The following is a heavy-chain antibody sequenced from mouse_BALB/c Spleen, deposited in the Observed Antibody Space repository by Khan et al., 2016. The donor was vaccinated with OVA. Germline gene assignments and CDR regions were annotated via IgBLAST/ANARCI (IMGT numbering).Heavy chain of an antibody. CDR3: ARGNYYGYYFDY. CDR2: ISYSGVT. V-gene: IGHV3-2*02. CDR1: GYSITSGYA. J-gene: IGHJ2*01. Sequence: DVKLQESGPGLVKPSQSLSLTCTVTGYSITSGYAWNWIRQFPGNKLEWMGYISYSGVTSYTPSPKSRIPITRDTSKNQFFRQLNSVTTEDAATYYCARGNYYGYYFDYWGQGTTLTVSS. D-gene: IGHD1-1*01.